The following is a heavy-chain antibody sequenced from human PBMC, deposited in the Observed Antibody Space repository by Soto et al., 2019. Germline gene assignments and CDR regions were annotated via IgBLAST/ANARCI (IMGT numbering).Heavy chain of an antibody. J-gene: IGHJ4*02. CDR2: IYYSGST. V-gene: IGHV4-30-4*01. CDR1: GGSISSGDYY. CDR3: ASVGGGMVYAIPSDY. Sequence: TLSLTCTVSGGSISSGDYYWSWIRQPPGKGLEWIGYIYYSGSTYYNPSLKSRVTISVDTSKNQFSLKLSSVTAADTAVYYCASVGGGMVYAIPSDYWGQGTLVTVSS. D-gene: IGHD2-8*01.